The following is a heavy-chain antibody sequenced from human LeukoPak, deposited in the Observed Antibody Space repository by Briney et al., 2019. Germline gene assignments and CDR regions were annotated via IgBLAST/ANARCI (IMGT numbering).Heavy chain of an antibody. J-gene: IGHJ4*02. CDR1: GFTFSNYG. CDR3: ARELGYFDY. V-gene: IGHV3-21*01. CDR2: ISSSDSYR. Sequence: GGSLRLSCAASGFTFSNYGMNWVRQAPGKGLEWVSAISSSDSYRHHADSVKGRFTISRDNAKNSLYLQMNSLRAEDTAVYYCARELGYFDYWGQGTLVTVSS.